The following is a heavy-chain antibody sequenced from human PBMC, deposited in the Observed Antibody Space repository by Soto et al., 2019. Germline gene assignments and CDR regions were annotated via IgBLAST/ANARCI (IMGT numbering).Heavy chain of an antibody. V-gene: IGHV1-18*01. D-gene: IGHD2-8*01. Sequence: ASVKVSCKASGYTFTSYGISWVRQAPGQGLEWMGWISAYNGNTNYAQKLQGRVTMTTDTSTSTAYMELRSLRSDDTAVYYCARDRGALMLYAPRHCYGMDVWGQGTTVTVS. CDR2: ISAYNGNT. CDR3: ARDRGALMLYAPRHCYGMDV. CDR1: GYTFTSYG. J-gene: IGHJ6*02.